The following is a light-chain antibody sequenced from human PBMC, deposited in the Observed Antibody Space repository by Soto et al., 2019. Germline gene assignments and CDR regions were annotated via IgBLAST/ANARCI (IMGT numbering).Light chain of an antibody. CDR1: QSVSNN. J-gene: IGKJ4*01. CDR3: HQYNTWSPLA. V-gene: IGKV3-15*01. Sequence: EIVMTQSPATLSVSPGERATLSCRASQSVSNNLAWYQQKPGQAPRLLIFGASTRATGIPARFSGSGSGTEFTLTISSLQSEDFAVYYCHQYNTWSPLAFVGVTKVETK. CDR2: GAS.